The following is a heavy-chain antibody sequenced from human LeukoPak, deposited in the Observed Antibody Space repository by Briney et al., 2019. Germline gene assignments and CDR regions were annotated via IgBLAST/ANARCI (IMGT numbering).Heavy chain of an antibody. CDR1: GGSISSGGYY. CDR3: ARDPYYYDSSGYIEGGAFDI. CDR2: IYHSGST. J-gene: IGHJ3*02. Sequence: PSETLSLTCTVSGGSISSGGYYWSWIRQPPGKGLEWIGYIYHSGSTYYNPSLKSRVTISVDRSKNQFSLKLSSVTAADTAVYYCARDPYYYDSSGYIEGGAFDIWGQGTMVTVSS. D-gene: IGHD3-22*01. V-gene: IGHV4-30-2*01.